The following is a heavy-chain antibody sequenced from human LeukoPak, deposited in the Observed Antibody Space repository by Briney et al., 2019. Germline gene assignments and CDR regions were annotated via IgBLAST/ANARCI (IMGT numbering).Heavy chain of an antibody. CDR1: GYTFTGYY. Sequence: ASVTVSCKASGYTFTGYYMHWVRQAPGQGLEWMGWINPTSGGTNYAQKFQGTVTMTRDTSISTAYMELSRLRADDTAVYYCARDPLTTVVTPWGQGTLVTVSS. D-gene: IGHD4-23*01. CDR3: ARDPLTTVVTP. CDR2: INPTSGGT. V-gene: IGHV1-2*02. J-gene: IGHJ4*02.